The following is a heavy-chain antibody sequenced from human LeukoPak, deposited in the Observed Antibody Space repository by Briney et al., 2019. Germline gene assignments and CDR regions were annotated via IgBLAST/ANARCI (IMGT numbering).Heavy chain of an antibody. Sequence: SETLSLTCAVYGGSFSGYYWSWIRQPPGKGLEWIGEINHSGSTNYNPSLKSRVTISVDTSKNQLSLKLSSVTAADTAVYYCARGMGYYYYYMDVWGKGTTVTISS. D-gene: IGHD1-26*01. CDR3: ARGMGYYYYYMDV. J-gene: IGHJ6*03. CDR1: GGSFSGYY. V-gene: IGHV4-34*01. CDR2: INHSGST.